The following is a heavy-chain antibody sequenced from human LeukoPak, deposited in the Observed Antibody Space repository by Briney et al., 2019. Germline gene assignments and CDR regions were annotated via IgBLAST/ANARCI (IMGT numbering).Heavy chain of an antibody. CDR2: ISSSSSYI. Sequence: GSLRLSCAASGFTFSSYSMNWVRQAPGKGLGWVSSISSSSSYIYYADSVKGRFTISRDNAKNSLYLQMNSLRAEDTAVYYCARVPPSYYDSSGYYRYYFDYWGQGTLVTVSS. D-gene: IGHD3-22*01. CDR1: GFTFSSYS. V-gene: IGHV3-21*01. CDR3: ARVPPSYYDSSGYYRYYFDY. J-gene: IGHJ4*02.